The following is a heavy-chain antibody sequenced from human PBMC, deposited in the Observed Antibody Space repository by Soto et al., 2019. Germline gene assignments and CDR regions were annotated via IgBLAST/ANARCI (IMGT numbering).Heavy chain of an antibody. CDR2: IYYSGST. J-gene: IGHJ6*02. CDR3: ARDILGSGSYKRSNYCGMDV. CDR1: GGSISSGGYY. V-gene: IGHV4-31*03. D-gene: IGHD1-26*01. Sequence: PSETLSLTCTVSGGSISSGGYYWSWIRQHPGKGLEWIGYIYYSGSTYYNPSLKSRVTISVDTSKNQFSLKLSSVTAADTAVYYCARDILGSGSYKRSNYCGMDVWGQGTTVAASS.